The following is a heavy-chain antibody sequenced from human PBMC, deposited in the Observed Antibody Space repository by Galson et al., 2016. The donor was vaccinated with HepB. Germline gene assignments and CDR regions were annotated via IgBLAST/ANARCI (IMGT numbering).Heavy chain of an antibody. D-gene: IGHD4-23*01. V-gene: IGHV3-23*01. CDR2: INGNAGST. Sequence: SLRLSCAASGFTFSTYAMSWVRQAPGKGLEWVSGINGNAGSTSYVDSVKGRFTISRDNSKNTLYLQMSSLRAEDTAVYYCAKSLYGGNFWGQGTLVTVSS. CDR3: AKSLYGGNF. CDR1: GFTFSTYA. J-gene: IGHJ4*02.